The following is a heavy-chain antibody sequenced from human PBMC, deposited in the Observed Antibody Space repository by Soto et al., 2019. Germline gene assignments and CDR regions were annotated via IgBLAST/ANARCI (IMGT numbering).Heavy chain of an antibody. V-gene: IGHV1-18*01. D-gene: IGHD4-4*01. CDR2: ISAYNGNT. CDR1: GYTFTSYG. CDR3: ARDLSYSNDGLGVGWFDP. J-gene: IGHJ5*02. Sequence: QVQLVQSGAEVKKPGASVKVSCKASGYTFTSYGISWVRQAPGQGLEWMGWISAYNGNTNYAQKLQGRVTMTTDTATSTAYMVLRSLRSDDTAVYYCARDLSYSNDGLGVGWFDPWGQGTLVTVSS.